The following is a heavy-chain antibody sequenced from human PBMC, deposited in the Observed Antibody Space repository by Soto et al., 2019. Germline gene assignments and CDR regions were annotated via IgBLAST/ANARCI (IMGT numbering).Heavy chain of an antibody. CDR1: GFTFSDYY. CDR3: ARSGRSAVMGYCSSTSCYRADYFDY. CDR2: ISSSGSTI. D-gene: IGHD2-2*01. V-gene: IGHV3-11*01. Sequence: PGGSLRLSCAASGFTFSDYYMSWIRQAPGKGLEWVSYISSSGSTIYYADSVKGRFTISRDNAKNSLYLQMNSLRAEDTAVYYCARSGRSAVMGYCSSTSCYRADYFDYWGQGTLVTVSS. J-gene: IGHJ4*02.